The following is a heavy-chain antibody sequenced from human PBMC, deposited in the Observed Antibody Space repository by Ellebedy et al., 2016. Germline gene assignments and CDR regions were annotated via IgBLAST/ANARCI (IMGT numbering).Heavy chain of an antibody. D-gene: IGHD3-10*01. Sequence: GGSLRLSCEASGFTFSSHAMSWVRQAPGKGPEWVSAVVGSGERTFYADSVKGRFTISRDNSKNRLYLQMSSLNVEDTATYYCANVGGSGTYYNGYWGQGTLVTVSS. J-gene: IGHJ4*02. V-gene: IGHV3-23*01. CDR1: GFTFSSHA. CDR3: ANVGGSGTYYNGY. CDR2: VVGSGERT.